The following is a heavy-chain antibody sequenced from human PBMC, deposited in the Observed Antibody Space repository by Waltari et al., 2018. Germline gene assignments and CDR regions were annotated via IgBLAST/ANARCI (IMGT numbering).Heavy chain of an antibody. V-gene: IGHV4-59*01. Sequence: QVQLQESGPGLVKPSETLSLTCTVSGGSISSSYWSWIRQPPGKGLEWIGYIYYSGSTNYNPALKSRVTISVDTSKNQFSLKLSSVTAADTAVYYCARAPEGGSVDYWGQGTLVTVSS. J-gene: IGHJ4*02. D-gene: IGHD3-16*01. CDR1: GGSISSSY. CDR2: IYYSGST. CDR3: ARAPEGGSVDY.